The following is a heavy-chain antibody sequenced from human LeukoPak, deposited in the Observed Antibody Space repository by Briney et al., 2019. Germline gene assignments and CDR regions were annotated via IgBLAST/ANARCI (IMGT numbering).Heavy chain of an antibody. Sequence: PGGSLRLSCAASGFTFSDYYMSWVRQAPGKGLEGVSYISSSGSTIYYADSVKGRFTISRDNAKNSLYLQMNSLRAEDTAVYYCARDPVEMATIGDYYYMDVWGKGTTVTVSS. CDR1: GFTFSDYY. CDR3: ARDPVEMATIGDYYYMDV. J-gene: IGHJ6*03. CDR2: ISSSGSTI. D-gene: IGHD5-24*01. V-gene: IGHV3-11*04.